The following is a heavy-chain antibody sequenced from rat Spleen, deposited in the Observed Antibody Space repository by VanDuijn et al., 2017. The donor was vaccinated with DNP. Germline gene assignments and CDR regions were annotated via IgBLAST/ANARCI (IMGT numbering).Heavy chain of an antibody. D-gene: IGHD1-10*01. CDR1: GFSLTNYG. Sequence: QVQLRESGPVLVQASETLSLTCTVSGFSLTNYGVIWVRQSPGKGLEWIAAIWSGGSTYYNSALKSRLSISRDTSKSQVLLKMNSLQTEDTAMYFCTYNNYYWGQGLMVTVSS. V-gene: IGHV2-15*01. J-gene: IGHJ2*01. CDR3: TYNNYY. CDR2: IWSGGST.